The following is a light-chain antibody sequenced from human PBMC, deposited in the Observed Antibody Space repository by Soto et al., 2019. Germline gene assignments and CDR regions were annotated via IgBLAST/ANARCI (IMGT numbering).Light chain of an antibody. CDR3: QQSYTTPRT. Sequence: DIQMTQSPSSLSASVGDRVTITCRASLRISSYLNWFQQKPGKAPKVLIFGASSLQSGVPSRFSGSGSGTEFTLTISSLQREDSATYYCQQSYTTPRTFGQGTKLEIK. CDR2: GAS. V-gene: IGKV1-39*01. CDR1: LRISSY. J-gene: IGKJ2*01.